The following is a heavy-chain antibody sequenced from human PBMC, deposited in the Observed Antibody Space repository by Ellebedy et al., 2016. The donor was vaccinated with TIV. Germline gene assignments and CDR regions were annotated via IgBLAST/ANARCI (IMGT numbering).Heavy chain of an antibody. Sequence: GESLKISCAASGFTFRSYGMHWVRQAPGKGLEWVAVILYDGSNRYYGDSVKGRFTFARDNSKNTVYLQMNSLRAEDTAVYYCAKTGGYIYGLPDFWGQGTLVTVSS. CDR3: AKTGGYIYGLPDF. J-gene: IGHJ4*02. CDR2: ILYDGSNR. D-gene: IGHD5-18*01. CDR1: GFTFRSYG. V-gene: IGHV3-33*06.